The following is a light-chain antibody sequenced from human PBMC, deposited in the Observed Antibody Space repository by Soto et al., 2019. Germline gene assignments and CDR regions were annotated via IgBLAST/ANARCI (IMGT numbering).Light chain of an antibody. Sequence: ETVLTQSPGTLSLSPGERATLSCRASQTIRSNYLAWYRQTPGQAPRLLLYGASNRAPGIADRFSGSGSGTDFTLIISRLQPEDFALYYCQQYGSSPWTFGQGTKVEIK. CDR3: QQYGSSPWT. CDR1: QTIRSNY. J-gene: IGKJ1*01. V-gene: IGKV3-20*01. CDR2: GAS.